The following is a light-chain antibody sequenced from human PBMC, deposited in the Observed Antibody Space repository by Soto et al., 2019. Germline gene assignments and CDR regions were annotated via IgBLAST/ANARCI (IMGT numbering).Light chain of an antibody. CDR3: SSYTSTNSLV. CDR2: DVS. CDR1: SSDVGGYDY. Sequence: QSVLTQPASVSGSPGQSITISCTGTSSDVGGYDYVSWYQQHPGKAPKLMVYDVSTRPSGISIRFSGSKSGNTASLTISGLQEEEAAEYYRSSYTSTNSLVLGTGTKLTVL. J-gene: IGLJ1*01. V-gene: IGLV2-14*03.